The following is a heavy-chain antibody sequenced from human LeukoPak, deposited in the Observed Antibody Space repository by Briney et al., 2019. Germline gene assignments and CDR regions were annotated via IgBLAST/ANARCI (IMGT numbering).Heavy chain of an antibody. D-gene: IGHD3-22*01. CDR1: GGSISSYY. CDR3: ARDRYYYDSSSYYRIFDY. Sequence: SETLSLTCTVSGGSISSYYRSWIRQPPGKGLEWIGYIYHSGSTNYNPSLKSRVTISVDTSKNQFSLKLSSVTAADTAVYYCARDRYYYDSSSYYRIFDYWGQGTLVTVSS. CDR2: IYHSGST. V-gene: IGHV4-59*01. J-gene: IGHJ4*02.